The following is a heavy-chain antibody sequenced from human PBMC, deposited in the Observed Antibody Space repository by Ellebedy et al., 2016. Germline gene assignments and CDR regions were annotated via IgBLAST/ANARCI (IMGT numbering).Heavy chain of an antibody. CDR2: ISADNDNT. CDR3: ARVGSLDSYDILTGYYKRGDNKPQSYFDY. J-gene: IGHJ4*02. Sequence: ASVKVSCKGYHYTFDNFAISWVRLAPGQGLEWMGWISADNDNTTYAQKFQGRVTMTTDTSTTTAYMDLRSLRAEDTAVYFCARVGSLDSYDILTGYYKRGDNKPQSYFDYWGQGTLVTVSS. CDR1: HYTFDNFA. D-gene: IGHD3-9*01. V-gene: IGHV1-18*01.